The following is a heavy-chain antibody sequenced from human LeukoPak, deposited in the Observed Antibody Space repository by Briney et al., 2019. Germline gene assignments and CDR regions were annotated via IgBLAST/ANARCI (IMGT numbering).Heavy chain of an antibody. CDR3: ARKGPKVTIFGVVNRKTYMDV. CDR1: GGSFSGYY. V-gene: IGHV4-34*01. D-gene: IGHD3-3*01. CDR2: INHSGST. Sequence: SETLSLTCAVYGGSFSGYYWSWIRQPPGKGVEWIGEINHSGSTNYNPCLKSRVTISVDTSKNQFSLKLSSVTAADTAVYYCARKGPKVTIFGVVNRKTYMDVWGKGTTVTVSS. J-gene: IGHJ6*03.